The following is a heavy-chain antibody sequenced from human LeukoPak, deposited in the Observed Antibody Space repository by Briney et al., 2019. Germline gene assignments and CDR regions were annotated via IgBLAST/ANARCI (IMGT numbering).Heavy chain of an antibody. CDR2: IYYSGST. V-gene: IGHV4-31*03. CDR1: GGSISSGGYY. CDR3: VRDLGRYGDYNWFDP. Sequence: SETLSLACTVSGGSISSGGYYWSWIRQHPGKGLEWIGYIYYSGSTYYNPSLKSRVTISVDTSKNQFSLKLSSVTAADTAVYYCVRDLGRYGDYNWFDPWGQGTLVTVSS. D-gene: IGHD4-17*01. J-gene: IGHJ5*02.